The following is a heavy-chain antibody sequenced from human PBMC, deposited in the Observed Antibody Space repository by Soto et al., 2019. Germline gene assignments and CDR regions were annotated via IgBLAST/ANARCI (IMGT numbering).Heavy chain of an antibody. V-gene: IGHV2-5*01. J-gene: IGHJ3*01. CDR2: IYWNDDK. CDR3: AHSHLYVFDKRGQKAGAFDF. Sequence: PDPTLVQPTQTLTLTCSFSGFAFSTSRVGVGWIRQPPGKALEWLALIYWNDDKRYSPSLKSRLTITKDTSKNQVVLTVTNMEPPDTGTYYCAHSHLYVFDKRGQKAGAFDFWGHGTLVT. D-gene: IGHD2-8*01. CDR1: GFAFSTSRVG.